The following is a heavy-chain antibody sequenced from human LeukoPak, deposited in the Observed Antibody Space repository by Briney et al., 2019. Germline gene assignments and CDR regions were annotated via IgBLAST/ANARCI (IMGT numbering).Heavy chain of an antibody. CDR3: ASPREGYSYGGTFDY. D-gene: IGHD5-18*01. CDR1: GYSFTNYW. V-gene: IGHV5-51*01. J-gene: IGHJ4*02. Sequence: GESLKISCKGSGYSFTNYWIGWVRQIPGKGLEWMGIIYPGDSDTRYSPSFQGQVTISADRSISTAHLKWSSLKASDTAMYYCASPREGYSYGGTFDYWGQGTLVTVSS. CDR2: IYPGDSDT.